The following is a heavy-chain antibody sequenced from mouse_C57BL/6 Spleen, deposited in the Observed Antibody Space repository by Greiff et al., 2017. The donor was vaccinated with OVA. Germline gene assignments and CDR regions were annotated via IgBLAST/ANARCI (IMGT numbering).Heavy chain of an antibody. J-gene: IGHJ4*01. V-gene: IGHV5-17*01. D-gene: IGHD3-2*02. CDR2: ISSGSSTI. CDR3: ARRDLRGAMDY. Sequence: EVKVVESGGGLVKPGGSLKLSCAASGFTFSDYGMHWVRQAPEKGLEWVAYISSGSSTIYYADTVKGRFTISRDNAKNTLFLQMTSLRSEDTAMYYCARRDLRGAMDYWGQGTSVTVSS. CDR1: GFTFSDYG.